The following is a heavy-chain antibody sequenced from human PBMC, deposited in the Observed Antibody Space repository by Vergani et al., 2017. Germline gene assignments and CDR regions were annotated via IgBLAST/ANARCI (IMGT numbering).Heavy chain of an antibody. D-gene: IGHD3-10*01. J-gene: IGHJ6*01. CDR1: GGTFNIYS. CDR2: ITPFFPTG. V-gene: IGHV1-69*14. CDR3: ASPRTSGNPPKPLYYFFGLGF. Sequence: QVHLVQSGAEVKKPGSSVKVSCKASGGTFNIYSVSWVRQAPGQGLEWMGGITPFFPTGHFAQKFQGRVTITADKSATTVYMELTNLKSEDTAVYYCASPRTSGNPPKPLYYFFGLGFLGQGTTVTVSS.